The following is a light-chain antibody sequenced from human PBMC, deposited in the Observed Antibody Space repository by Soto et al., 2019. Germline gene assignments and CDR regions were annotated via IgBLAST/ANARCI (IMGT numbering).Light chain of an antibody. Sequence: EIVMTQSPATLSVSPGERATLSCRASQSVSRNLAWYQQKPGQAPRLLIYGASTRASGIPARFSGSGSGTQFTLTISSLQSEDFAVYYCQQYNTWPEAFGPGTKVDI. CDR2: GAS. CDR1: QSVSRN. CDR3: QQYNTWPEA. V-gene: IGKV3-15*01. J-gene: IGKJ3*01.